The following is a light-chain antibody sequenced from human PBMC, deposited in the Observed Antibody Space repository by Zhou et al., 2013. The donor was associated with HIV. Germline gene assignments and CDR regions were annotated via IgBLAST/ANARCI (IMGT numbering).Light chain of an antibody. CDR2: SAS. Sequence: DIQMTQSPSSLSASVGDRVTITCRASQGIRNSLAWYQQKPGQVPKLLIYSASTLQSGVPSRFSGSGSGTEFTLTISSLQPDDFATYYCQQYNSYPYTFGQGTKLEIK. J-gene: IGKJ2*01. CDR3: QQYNSYPYT. V-gene: IGKV1-27*01. CDR1: QGIRNS.